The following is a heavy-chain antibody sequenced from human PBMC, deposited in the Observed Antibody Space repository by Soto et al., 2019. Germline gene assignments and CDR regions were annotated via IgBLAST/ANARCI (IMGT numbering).Heavy chain of an antibody. CDR1: GGTFSSYA. Sequence: QVQLVQSGAEVKKPGSSVKVSCKASGGTFSSYAISWVRQAPGQGLEWMGGIIPIFGTANYAQKFQGRVTIPADESTSTAYMELSSLRSEDTAVYYCANGARYYYDSSSWFDPWGQGTLVTVSS. CDR3: ANGARYYYDSSSWFDP. CDR2: IIPIFGTA. J-gene: IGHJ5*02. D-gene: IGHD3-22*01. V-gene: IGHV1-69*01.